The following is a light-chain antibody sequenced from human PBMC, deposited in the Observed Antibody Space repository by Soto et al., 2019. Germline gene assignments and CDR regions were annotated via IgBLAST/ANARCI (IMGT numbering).Light chain of an antibody. Sequence: EIVLTQSPGTVSLTPGERASLSCRASQRASNNYLAWYQQKPGQAPRLLIYDAASRATGIPDRFSGSGSGTDFTLTISRLEPEDFAVFYCQQYGNTPWTFGQGTKVDIK. CDR2: DAA. CDR3: QQYGNTPWT. V-gene: IGKV3-20*01. CDR1: QRASNNY. J-gene: IGKJ1*01.